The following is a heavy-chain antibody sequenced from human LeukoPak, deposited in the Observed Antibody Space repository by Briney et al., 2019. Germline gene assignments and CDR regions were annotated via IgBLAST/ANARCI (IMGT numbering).Heavy chain of an antibody. J-gene: IGHJ5*02. V-gene: IGHV4-59*01. D-gene: IGHD1-26*01. CDR3: AKGSGSYRSWFDP. CDR1: GGSISSYY. CDR2: IYYSGST. Sequence: KPSETLSLTCTVSGGSISSYYWSWIRQPPGKGLEWIGYIYYSGSTNYNPSLKSRVTKSVDTSKNQFSLKLSSVTAADTAVYYCAKGSGSYRSWFDPWGQGTLVTVSS.